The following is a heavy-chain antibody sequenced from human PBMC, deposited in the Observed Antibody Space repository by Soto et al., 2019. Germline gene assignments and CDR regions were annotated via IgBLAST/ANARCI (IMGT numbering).Heavy chain of an antibody. Sequence: GGSLRLSCAASGFTFSSYSMNWVRQAPGKGLEWVSYIDSGSHYRSYAESVKGRSTISRDNAQNALYLQLNSLKVEDTAIYYWAKGPTKGGAPPPSHYGGKETGVTVSS. CDR2: IDSGSHYR. CDR1: GFTFSSYS. V-gene: IGHV3-21*05. J-gene: IGHJ4*02. CDR3: AKGPTKGGAPPPSHY. D-gene: IGHD3-16*01.